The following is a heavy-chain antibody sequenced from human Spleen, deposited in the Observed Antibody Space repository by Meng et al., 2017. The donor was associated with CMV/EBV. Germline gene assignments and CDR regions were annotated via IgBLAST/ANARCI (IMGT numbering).Heavy chain of an antibody. CDR3: AKDGDIVEVPAISFYQYYGIDV. V-gene: IGHV3-30*02. CDR2: IRNDGSDK. Sequence: GESLKISCAASGFFFTAYGIHWVRQAPGKGLEWVAFIRNDGSDKYYADSVKGRFTISRDNSKNTLYLQMKSLRAEDTAVYYCAKDGDIVEVPAISFYQYYGIDVWGQGTTVTVSS. CDR1: GFFFTAYG. J-gene: IGHJ6*02. D-gene: IGHD2-21*02.